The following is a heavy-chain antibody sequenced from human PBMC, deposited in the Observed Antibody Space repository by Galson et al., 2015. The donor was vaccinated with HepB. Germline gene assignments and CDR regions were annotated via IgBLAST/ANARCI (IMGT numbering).Heavy chain of an antibody. V-gene: IGHV3-66*01. Sequence: SLRLSCAASGFTFSSYSMNWVRQAPGKGLEWVSVIYSGGSTYYADSVKGRFTISRDNSKNTLYLQMNSLRAEDTAVYYCARDTWELGNWYFDLWGRGTLVTVSS. D-gene: IGHD1-26*01. CDR1: GFTFSSYS. CDR3: ARDTWELGNWYFDL. CDR2: IYSGGST. J-gene: IGHJ2*01.